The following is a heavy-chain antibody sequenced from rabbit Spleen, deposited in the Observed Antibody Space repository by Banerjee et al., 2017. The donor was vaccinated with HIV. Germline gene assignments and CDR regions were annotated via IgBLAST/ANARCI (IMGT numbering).Heavy chain of an antibody. CDR2: IYGSDGST. J-gene: IGHJ6*01. D-gene: IGHD1-1*01. Sequence: QSLEESGGDLVKPGASLTLTCTASGFSFSSNSMCWVRQAPGKGPEWIACIYGSDGSTYYASWAKGRFTISKTSSTTVTLEMTSLTVADTATYFCARGGSDYYLTHLYLWGPGTLVTVS. CDR1: GFSFSSNS. V-gene: IGHV1S40*01. CDR3: ARGGSDYYLTHLYL.